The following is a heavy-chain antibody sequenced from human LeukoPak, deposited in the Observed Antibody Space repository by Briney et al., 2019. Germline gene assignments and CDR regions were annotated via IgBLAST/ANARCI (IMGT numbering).Heavy chain of an antibody. D-gene: IGHD3-3*01. CDR2: IYYSGST. V-gene: IGHV4-39*02. Sequence: SETLSLTCTVSGGSISNFSFYWGWIRQPPGKGLEWIGIIYYSGSTYYNPSLKSRVTISVDTSKNQFSLKLTSVTAEDTALYYCVREELLYDFWSGSHGAFDVRGQGTMVSVSS. J-gene: IGHJ3*01. CDR1: GGSISNFSFY. CDR3: VREELLYDFWSGSHGAFDV.